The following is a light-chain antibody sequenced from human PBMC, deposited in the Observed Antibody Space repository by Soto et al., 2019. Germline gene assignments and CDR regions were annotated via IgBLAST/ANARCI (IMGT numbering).Light chain of an antibody. CDR2: RAS. V-gene: IGKV1-5*03. Sequence: DIQMTQSPSTLSASVGDRVTITCRASQSITTWMAWYPQKPGRAPNLLIYRASTLESGVPSRFSGSGSGTEITLTISSLQPDDLATYYCQHYSSHSPTFGGGTKVEV. CDR3: QHYSSHSPT. J-gene: IGKJ4*01. CDR1: QSITTW.